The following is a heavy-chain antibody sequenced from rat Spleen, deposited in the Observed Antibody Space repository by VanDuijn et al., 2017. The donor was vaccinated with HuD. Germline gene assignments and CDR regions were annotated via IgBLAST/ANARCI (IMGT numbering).Heavy chain of an antibody. CDR2: ISADGFNT. CDR1: GFNFSNYY. D-gene: IGHD4-3*01. V-gene: IGHV5-25*01. CDR3: AVAGYGY. J-gene: IGHJ2*01. Sequence: EVQLVESGGGLVQPGRSMKLSCAVSGFNFSNYYMAWVRQAPGKGLEWVSSISADGFNTYYPDSVKGRFTISRANSENTVYLQMNSLRSEDTATYYCAVAGYGYWGQGVMVTVSS.